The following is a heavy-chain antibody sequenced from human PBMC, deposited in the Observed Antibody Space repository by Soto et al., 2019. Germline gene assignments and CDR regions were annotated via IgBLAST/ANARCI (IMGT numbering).Heavy chain of an antibody. V-gene: IGHV4-34*01. Sequence: QVQLQQWGAGLLKPSETLSLTCAVYGGSFSGYYWSWIRQPPGKGLEWIGEINHSGSTNYNPSLKSRVTLSVDTSKNQFSLKLSSVTAADTAVYYCARGGGETDFDYWGQGTLVTVSS. CDR3: ARGGGETDFDY. CDR2: INHSGST. CDR1: GGSFSGYY. J-gene: IGHJ4*02. D-gene: IGHD1-1*01.